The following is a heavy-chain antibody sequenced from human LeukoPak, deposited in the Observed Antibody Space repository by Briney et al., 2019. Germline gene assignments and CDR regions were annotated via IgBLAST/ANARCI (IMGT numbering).Heavy chain of an antibody. CDR2: IRSKANSYAT. D-gene: IGHD1-1*01. CDR3: TSLSSVQLERHRLERKKYYYYMDV. CDR1: GFTFSGSA. V-gene: IGHV3-73*01. J-gene: IGHJ6*03. Sequence: GGSLRLSCAASGFTFSGSAMHWVRQASGKGLEWVGRIRSKANSYATAYAASVKGRFTISRDDSKNTAYLRMNSLKTEDTAVYYCTSLSSVQLERHRLERKKYYYYMDVWGKGTTVTVSS.